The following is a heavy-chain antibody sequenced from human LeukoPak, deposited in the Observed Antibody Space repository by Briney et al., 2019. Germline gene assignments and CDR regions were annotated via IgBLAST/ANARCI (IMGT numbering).Heavy chain of an antibody. V-gene: IGHV3-23*01. D-gene: IGHD2-15*01. CDR2: ISGSGGSA. J-gene: IGHJ5*02. CDR3: AKCQTSASSCSPWFDP. Sequence: PGGSLRLSCAASGFTFSSYAMSWVRQAPGKALEWVSTISGSGGSAYYADSVKGRFTISRENTKNTLSLQLNSLRAEDAAVYYCAKCQTSASSCSPWFDPWGQGTLVTVSS. CDR1: GFTFSSYA.